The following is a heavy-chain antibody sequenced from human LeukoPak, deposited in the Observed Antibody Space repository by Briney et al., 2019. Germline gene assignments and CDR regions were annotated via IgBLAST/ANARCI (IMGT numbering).Heavy chain of an antibody. Sequence: ASVKVSCKASGYTFTGYYMHWVRQAPGQGLEWMGWINPNSGGTNYAQKFQGRVTMTRDTSISTAYMELSRLRSDDTAVYYCAGVYSSPRYYYMDVWGKGTTVTVSS. V-gene: IGHV1-2*02. J-gene: IGHJ6*03. D-gene: IGHD6-13*01. CDR1: GYTFTGYY. CDR2: INPNSGGT. CDR3: AGVYSSPRYYYMDV.